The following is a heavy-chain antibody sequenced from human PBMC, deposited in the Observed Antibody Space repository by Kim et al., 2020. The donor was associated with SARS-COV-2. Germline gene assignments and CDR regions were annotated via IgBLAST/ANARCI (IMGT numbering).Heavy chain of an antibody. J-gene: IGHJ4*02. V-gene: IGHV3-13*01. D-gene: IGHD2-15*01. CDR3: ARNPANSRAGEFDY. Sequence: PDSVKDRLTISREKAKNSLYLQMNSLRAGDTAVYYCARNPANSRAGEFDYWGQGTLVTVSS.